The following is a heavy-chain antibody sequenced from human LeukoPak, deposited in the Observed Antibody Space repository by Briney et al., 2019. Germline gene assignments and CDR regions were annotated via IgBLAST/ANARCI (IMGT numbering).Heavy chain of an antibody. CDR2: ISSSSYI. CDR1: GFTFSSYS. D-gene: IGHD4-17*01. V-gene: IGHV3-21*01. CDR3: ARGFQDKTTVTTSPGY. J-gene: IGHJ4*02. Sequence: GGSLRLSCAASGFTFSSYSMNWVRQAPGKGLEWVSSISSSSYIYYADSVKGRFTISRDNAKNSLYLQMNSLRAEDTAVYYCARGFQDKTTVTTSPGYWGQGTLVTVSS.